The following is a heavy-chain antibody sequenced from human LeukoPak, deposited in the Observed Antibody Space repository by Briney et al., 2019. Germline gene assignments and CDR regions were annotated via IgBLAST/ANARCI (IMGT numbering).Heavy chain of an antibody. D-gene: IGHD6-19*01. CDR2: IYYSGNT. V-gene: IGHV4-59*01. CDR1: GGSISNYY. J-gene: IGHJ4*02. Sequence: SETLSLTCTVSGGSISNYYWSWIRQPPGKGLEWIGYIYYSGNTNYDPSLKSRVTISVDTSKNQFSLKLSSVTAADTAVYYCVRENYSSGWYGIIDYWGQGTLVTVSS. CDR3: VRENYSSGWYGIIDY.